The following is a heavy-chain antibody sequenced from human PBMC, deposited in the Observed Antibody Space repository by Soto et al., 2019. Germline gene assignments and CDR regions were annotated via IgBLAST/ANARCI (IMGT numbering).Heavy chain of an antibody. D-gene: IGHD2-15*01. Sequence: SETLSLTCAVYGGSFSGYYWSWIRQPPGKGLEWIGEINHSGSTNYNPSLKSRVTISVDTSKNQFSLKLSSVTAADTAVYYCERGRGLGYGSGGSCYDGYFQHWGQGTLVTVSS. J-gene: IGHJ1*01. V-gene: IGHV4-34*01. CDR3: ERGRGLGYGSGGSCYDGYFQH. CDR2: INHSGST. CDR1: GGSFSGYY.